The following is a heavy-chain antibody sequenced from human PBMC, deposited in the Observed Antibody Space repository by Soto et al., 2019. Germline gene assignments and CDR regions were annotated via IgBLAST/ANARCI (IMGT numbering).Heavy chain of an antibody. Sequence: EVHLMESGGALVQPGGSLRLSCAASGFTFSNYVMSWVSQAPGKGLEWVSSITGSGATTYYADSVKGRFTISRDNSKNTLYLQMNSLRTEDTAVYYCTTGRAASTQFDYWGQGTLVTVSS. D-gene: IGHD2-15*01. V-gene: IGHV3-23*01. CDR2: ITGSGATT. J-gene: IGHJ4*02. CDR1: GFTFSNYV. CDR3: TTGRAASTQFDY.